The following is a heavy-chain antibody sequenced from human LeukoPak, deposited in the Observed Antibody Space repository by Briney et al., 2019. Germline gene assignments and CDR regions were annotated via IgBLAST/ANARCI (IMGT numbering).Heavy chain of an antibody. J-gene: IGHJ4*02. D-gene: IGHD7-27*01. CDR3: ARDISKWGRWPDY. Sequence: GGSLRLSCAASGFTFSNYGMHWVRQAPGRGLEWVAVIWYDGSGEYYAGSVKGRFTISRDNSNNTLHLQMNSLSVADTAMYYCARDISKWGRWPDYWGQGTLVTVSS. CDR2: IWYDGSGE. V-gene: IGHV3-33*08. CDR1: GFTFSNYG.